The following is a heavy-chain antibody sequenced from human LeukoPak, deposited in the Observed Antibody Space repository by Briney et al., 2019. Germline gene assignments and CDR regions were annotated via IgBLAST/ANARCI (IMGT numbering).Heavy chain of an antibody. J-gene: IGHJ4*02. CDR1: GFTIDDYA. CDR2: ISWNSASI. Sequence: SLRLSCAASGFTIDDYAMHWVRQVAGKGLEWVSGISWNSASIDYVDSVEGRFTIARYNAKNSVYLQMNSLRAEDTALYYCAADRYFDSRGYWGQGTLVTVSS. D-gene: IGHD3-9*01. V-gene: IGHV3-9*01. CDR3: AADRYFDSRGY.